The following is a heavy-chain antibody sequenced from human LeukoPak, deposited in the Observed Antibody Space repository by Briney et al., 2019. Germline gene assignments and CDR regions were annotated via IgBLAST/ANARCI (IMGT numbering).Heavy chain of an antibody. CDR3: ARVQHYDFWSGYYYYYYGMDV. D-gene: IGHD3-3*01. CDR1: GYTFTSYD. Sequence: ASVKVSCKASGYTFTSYDINWVRQATGQGLEWMGWMNPNSGNTGYAQKFQGRVTMTRNTSISTAYMELSSLRSEDTAVYYCARVQHYDFWSGYYYYYYGMDVWGQGTTVTVSS. V-gene: IGHV1-8*01. CDR2: MNPNSGNT. J-gene: IGHJ6*02.